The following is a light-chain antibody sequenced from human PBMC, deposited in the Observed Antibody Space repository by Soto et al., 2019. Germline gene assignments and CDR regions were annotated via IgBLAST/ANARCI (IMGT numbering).Light chain of an antibody. CDR2: AVS. V-gene: IGLV2-14*01. CDR3: SSYTSDSSYV. J-gene: IGLJ1*01. CDR1: SSDVGLYDY. Sequence: QSALTHPASLSGSPGQSITISCTGTSSDVGLYDYVSWYQQHPGKAPQPMIYAVSNRPSGVSNRFSASKSGNTASLFISGLQAEDEADYYCSSYTSDSSYVFGSGTKVTVL.